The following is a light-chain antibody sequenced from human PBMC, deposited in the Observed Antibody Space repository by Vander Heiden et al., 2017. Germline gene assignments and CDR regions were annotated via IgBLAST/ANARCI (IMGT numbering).Light chain of an antibody. CDR3: QQTARIPLT. CDR1: QSITSY. J-gene: IGKJ4*01. Sequence: RMTQAPSSLSASVGDRVTITCRASQSITSYLNWYQQKPGKAPKLLMYAASNLQSGVPSRFSGSGSGTDFTLTISSLQPEDFATYHCQQTARIPLTFGGGTKVEIK. V-gene: IGKV1-39*01. CDR2: AAS.